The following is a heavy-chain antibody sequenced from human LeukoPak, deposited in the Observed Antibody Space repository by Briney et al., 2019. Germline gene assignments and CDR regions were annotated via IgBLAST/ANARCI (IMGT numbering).Heavy chain of an antibody. CDR3: ARAQYYYDSSGYYLPYYFDY. J-gene: IGHJ4*02. CDR1: GFTVSGNY. D-gene: IGHD3-22*01. V-gene: IGHV3-53*01. Sequence: GGSQRLSCAASGFTVSGNYMNWVRQAPGKGLEWVSIIYSGGSTYYADSVKGRFTISRDNSKNTLYLQMNSLRAEDTAVYYCARAQYYYDSSGYYLPYYFDYWGQGTLVTVSS. CDR2: IYSGGST.